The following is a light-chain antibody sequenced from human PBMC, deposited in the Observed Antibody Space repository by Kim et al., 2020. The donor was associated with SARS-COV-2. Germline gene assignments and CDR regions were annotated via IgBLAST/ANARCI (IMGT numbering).Light chain of an antibody. CDR2: EGS. Sequence: GQSITISCTGASSNVGSYNLVSWYQHHPGKAPKLMIYEGSKRPSGISNRFSGSKSGNTASLTISGLQAEDEADYYCCSYAGSGTYVFGSGTKVTVL. CDR3: CSYAGSGTYV. V-gene: IGLV2-23*01. CDR1: SSNVGSYNL. J-gene: IGLJ1*01.